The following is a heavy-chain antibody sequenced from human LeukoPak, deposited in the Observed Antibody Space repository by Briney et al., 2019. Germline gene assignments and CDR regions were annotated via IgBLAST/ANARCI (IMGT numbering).Heavy chain of an antibody. J-gene: IGHJ4*02. V-gene: IGHV1-2*02. Sequence: ASVKVSCKASGYTFTYYYMHWVRQAPGQGFEWMGWINPNDGDTNYAQKFQGRVTMTRDTSISTAHMEVSRLRSDDTAVYYSPRANFPYCSSTTCLFDYWGQGTLVTVSS. CDR2: INPNDGDT. CDR3: PRANFPYCSSTTCLFDY. D-gene: IGHD2-2*01. CDR1: GYTFTYYY.